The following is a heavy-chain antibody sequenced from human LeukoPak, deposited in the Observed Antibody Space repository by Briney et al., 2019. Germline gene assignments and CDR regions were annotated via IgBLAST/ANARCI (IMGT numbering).Heavy chain of an antibody. CDR2: ISGSGGAT. J-gene: IGHJ6*02. Sequence: GGSLRLSCVVSGFTFRSYGMSWVRQAPGKGLEWVSAISGSGGATYYADSVKGRFSISRDNSKNTLYLQMNSLRAEDTAVYYCARGSRPSYYYVMDVWGQGTTVTVSS. D-gene: IGHD6-13*01. CDR1: GFTFRSYG. CDR3: ARGSRPSYYYVMDV. V-gene: IGHV3-23*01.